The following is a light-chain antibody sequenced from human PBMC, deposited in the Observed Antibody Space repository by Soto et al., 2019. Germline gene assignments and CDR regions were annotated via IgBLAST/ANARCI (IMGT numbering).Light chain of an antibody. V-gene: IGLV2-14*01. CDR3: ISYTSSSTLYV. CDR2: DVS. CDR1: SSDVGGYNY. J-gene: IGLJ1*01. Sequence: QSGLTQPASVSGSPGQSITISCTGTSSDVGGYNYVSWYQQHPGKAPKLMIYDVSNRPSGVSNRFSGSKSGNTASLTISGLQAEDEADYYCISYTSSSTLYVFGTGTKLTVL.